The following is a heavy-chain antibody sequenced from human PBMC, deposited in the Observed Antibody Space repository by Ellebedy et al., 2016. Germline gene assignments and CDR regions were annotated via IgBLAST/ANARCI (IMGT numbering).Heavy chain of an antibody. Sequence: GESLKISXKGSGYSFTSYWISWVRQMPGKGLEWMGRIDPSDSYTNYSPSFQGHVTISADKSISTAYLQWSSLKASDTAMYYCARSYIVAGTGYYYYYGMDVWGQGTTVTVSS. CDR3: ARSYIVAGTGYYYYYGMDV. D-gene: IGHD6-19*01. CDR1: GYSFTSYW. V-gene: IGHV5-10-1*01. J-gene: IGHJ6*02. CDR2: IDPSDSYT.